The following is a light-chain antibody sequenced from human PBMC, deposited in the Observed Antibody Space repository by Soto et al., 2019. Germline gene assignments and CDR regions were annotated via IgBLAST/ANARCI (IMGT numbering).Light chain of an antibody. J-gene: IGKJ4*01. CDR3: QQTKGFPLT. Sequence: DIQMTQSPSSLSASVGARVTITCRASQDISKNLAWYQQIPGKAPKLLIFAASTLQSGVPSRFGASGSGTYFILTVGGLQPEDAATYYCQQTKGFPLTFGGGTKVDIK. V-gene: IGKV1-12*01. CDR1: QDISKN. CDR2: AAS.